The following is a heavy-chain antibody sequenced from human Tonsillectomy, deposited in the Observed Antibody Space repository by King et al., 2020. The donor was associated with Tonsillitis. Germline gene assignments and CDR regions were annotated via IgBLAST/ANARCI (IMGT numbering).Heavy chain of an antibody. V-gene: IGHV1-46*01. Sequence: VQLVESGAEVKKPGASVKVSCKASGYTFTSYYMHWVRQAPGQGLEWMGIINPSGDSTSYAQKFQGRVTMTRDTSTSTVYMELSSLRSEDTAVYYCATARTMVRGVIISSKYIDVWGKGTTVTVSS. J-gene: IGHJ6*03. D-gene: IGHD3-10*01. CDR1: GYTFTSYY. CDR3: ATARTMVRGVIISSKYIDV. CDR2: INPSGDST.